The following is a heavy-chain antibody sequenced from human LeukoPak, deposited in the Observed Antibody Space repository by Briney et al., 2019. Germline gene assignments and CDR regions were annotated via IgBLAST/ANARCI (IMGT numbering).Heavy chain of an antibody. V-gene: IGHV3-23*01. J-gene: IGHJ4*02. CDR2: ISASGGST. CDR3: AKTDYGDYEDSVYYFDY. CDR1: GFTFSSSA. Sequence: GGSLRLSCAASGFTFSSSAMSWVRQVPGKGLEWVSGISASGGSTSYADSVRGRFTISRDNSKNTLYVQMNSLRDEDTAVYYCAKTDYGDYEDSVYYFDYWGQGTLVTVSS. D-gene: IGHD4-17*01.